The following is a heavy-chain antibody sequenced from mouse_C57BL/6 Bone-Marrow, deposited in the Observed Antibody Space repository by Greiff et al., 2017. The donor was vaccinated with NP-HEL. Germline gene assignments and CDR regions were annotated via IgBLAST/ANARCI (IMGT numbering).Heavy chain of an antibody. CDR3: ARPLDSSGLAWFAY. Sequence: EVHLVESGGGLVQPGGSLKLSCAASGFTFSDYGMAWVRQAPRKGPEWVAFISNLAYSIYYADTVTGRFTISRENAKNTLYLEMSSLRSEDTAMYYCARPLDSSGLAWFAYWGQGTLVTVSA. J-gene: IGHJ3*01. CDR2: ISNLAYSI. D-gene: IGHD3-2*02. CDR1: GFTFSDYG. V-gene: IGHV5-15*01.